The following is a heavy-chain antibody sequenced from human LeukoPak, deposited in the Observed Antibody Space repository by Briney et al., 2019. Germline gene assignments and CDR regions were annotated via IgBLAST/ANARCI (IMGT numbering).Heavy chain of an antibody. CDR3: ARVSGSYSYYFDY. CDR1: GGSISSYY. CDR2: IYYSGST. Sequence: SETLSLTCTVSGGSISSYYWSWIRQPPGKGLEWIGYIYYSGSTNYNPSLKSRVTISVDTSKNQFSLKLSSVTAADTAVYYCARVSGSYSYYFDYWGQGTLVTVSS. V-gene: IGHV4-59*08. J-gene: IGHJ4*02. D-gene: IGHD1-26*01.